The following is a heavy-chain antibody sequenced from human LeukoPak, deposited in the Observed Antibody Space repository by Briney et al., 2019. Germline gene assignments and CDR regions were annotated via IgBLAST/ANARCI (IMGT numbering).Heavy chain of an antibody. Sequence: SETLSLTCTVSGGSISSYYWSWIRQPPGKGLEWIGYIYYSGSTNYNPSLKSRVTISVDMSKNQFSLKLSSVTAADTAVYYCASRVGATYNWFDPWGQGTRVTVSS. CDR1: GGSISSYY. J-gene: IGHJ5*02. CDR3: ASRVGATYNWFDP. V-gene: IGHV4-59*12. CDR2: IYYSGST. D-gene: IGHD1-26*01.